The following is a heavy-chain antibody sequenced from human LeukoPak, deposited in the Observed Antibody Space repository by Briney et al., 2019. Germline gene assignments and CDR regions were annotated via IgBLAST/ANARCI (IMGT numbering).Heavy chain of an antibody. J-gene: IGHJ4*02. CDR1: GYTFTGYY. D-gene: IGHD1-26*01. CDR3: AGNIVGDGSDY. V-gene: IGHV1-2*02. CDR2: INPNSGGT. Sequence: VASVKVSCEASGYTFTGYYMHWVRQAPGQGLEWMGWINPNSGGTNYAQKFQGSVTMTRDTSISTAYMELSRLGSDDTAVYFWAGNIVGDGSDYWGQGTLVTVSS.